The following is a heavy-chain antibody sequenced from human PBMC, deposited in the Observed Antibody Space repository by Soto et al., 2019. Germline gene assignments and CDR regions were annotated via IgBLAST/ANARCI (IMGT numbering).Heavy chain of an antibody. CDR1: GFTFSSYS. Sequence: EVQLVESGGGLVQPGGSLRLSCAASGFTFSSYSMNWVRQAPGKGLEWVSYISSSSTIYYAGAVKGRFTISRDNAKHYVYLQMNSLRDEDTAVYYCAREGGSLNWCDPWGQGTLVTVSS. D-gene: IGHD1-26*01. V-gene: IGHV3-48*02. J-gene: IGHJ5*02. CDR2: ISSSSTI. CDR3: AREGGSLNWCDP.